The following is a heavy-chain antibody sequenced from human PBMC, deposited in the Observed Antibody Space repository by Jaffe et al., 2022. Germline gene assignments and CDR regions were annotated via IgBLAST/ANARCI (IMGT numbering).Heavy chain of an antibody. Sequence: QLQLQESGPRLVKPSETLSLTCTVSGGSISSSNYYWGWIRQSPGKGLEWIASILHSGTTYSNPFLESRVTIDVDTSKNQFSLKLSFVTAADTAVYYCARRLGQVAPLGSFDYWGQGTLVTVSS. CDR1: GGSISSSNYY. CDR2: ILHSGTT. CDR3: ARRLGQVAPLGSFDY. J-gene: IGHJ4*02. D-gene: IGHD3-16*01. V-gene: IGHV4-39*01.